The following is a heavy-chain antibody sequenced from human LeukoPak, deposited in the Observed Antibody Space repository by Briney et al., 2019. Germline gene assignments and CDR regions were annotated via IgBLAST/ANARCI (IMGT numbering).Heavy chain of an antibody. V-gene: IGHV3-23*01. J-gene: IGHJ4*02. Sequence: GGSLRLSCAASGFTFRNSAMSWVRRAPGKGPEWVSAIGDSGGKTYYSDSVKGRFTISRDNSKNTLYLQMNSLRGDDTAVYYCAKDRLVHDSWGQGTLVTVSS. CDR3: AKDRLVHDS. CDR1: GFTFRNSA. CDR2: IGDSGGKT. D-gene: IGHD6-13*01.